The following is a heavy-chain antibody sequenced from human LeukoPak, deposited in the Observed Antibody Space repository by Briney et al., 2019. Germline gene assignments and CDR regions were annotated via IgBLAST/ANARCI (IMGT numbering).Heavy chain of an antibody. CDR3: AAYIVHGY. D-gene: IGHD2-15*01. J-gene: IGHJ4*02. CDR1: GFTFSSYA. Sequence: PGRSLRLSCAASGFTFSSYAMHWVRQAPGKGLEWVAVISYDGSNKYYADSVKGRFTISRDNSKNTLYLQMNSLRAEDTAVYYCAAYIVHGYWGQGTLVTASS. CDR2: ISYDGSNK. V-gene: IGHV3-30-3*01.